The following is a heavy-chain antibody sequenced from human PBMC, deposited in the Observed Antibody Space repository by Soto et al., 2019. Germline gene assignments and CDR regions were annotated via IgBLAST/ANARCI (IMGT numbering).Heavy chain of an antibody. J-gene: IGHJ4*02. CDR2: INSDGSST. D-gene: IGHD6-19*01. CDR1: GFTFSSYW. CDR3: ARRGAVAGLHY. V-gene: IGHV3-74*01. Sequence: EVQLVESGGGLVQPGGSLRVSCAASGFTFSSYWMHWVRQAPGKGLVWVSRINSDGSSTSYAESVKGRFTISRDNTKNTLYLQMNSLRAEDTAIYYCARRGAVAGLHYWGQGTLVTVSS.